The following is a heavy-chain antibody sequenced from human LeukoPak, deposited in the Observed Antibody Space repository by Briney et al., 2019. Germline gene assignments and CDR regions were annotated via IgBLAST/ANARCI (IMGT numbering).Heavy chain of an antibody. CDR1: GGSISSYY. Sequence: PSETLSLTCTVSGGSISSYYWGWIRQPPGKGLEWIGYIYYSGSTNYNPSLKSRVTISVDTSKNQFSLKLSSVTAADTAVYYCARAPVTMVRGVIITNYYFDYWGQGTLVTVSS. V-gene: IGHV4-59*01. CDR2: IYYSGST. CDR3: ARAPVTMVRGVIITNYYFDY. D-gene: IGHD3-10*01. J-gene: IGHJ4*02.